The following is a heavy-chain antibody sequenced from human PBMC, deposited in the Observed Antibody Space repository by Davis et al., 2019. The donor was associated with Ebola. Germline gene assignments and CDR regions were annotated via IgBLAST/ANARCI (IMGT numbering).Heavy chain of an antibody. CDR3: ARAAVRNWLDT. V-gene: IGHV4-59*02. CDR1: GGSVRSDS. CDR2: IYYSGST. D-gene: IGHD6-13*01. Sequence: SETLSLTCNVSGGSVRSDSWAWIRQPPGKGLEWIGYIYYSGSTNYNPSLKSRVTISVNTSNNQFSLVLTSVTAADTGVYYCARAAVRNWLDTWGQGTLVTVSS. J-gene: IGHJ5*02.